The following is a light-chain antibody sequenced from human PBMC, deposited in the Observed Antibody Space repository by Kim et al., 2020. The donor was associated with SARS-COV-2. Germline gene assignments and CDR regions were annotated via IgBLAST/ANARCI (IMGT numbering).Light chain of an antibody. V-gene: IGLV2-11*01. CDR2: DVS. Sequence: GQSVTISCTGTSSDVGGYNYVSWYQHHPGKAPKLMIYDVSKRPSGVPDRFSGSKSGNTASLTISGLQAEDEAAYYCCSYAGSYTGVFGGGTQLTVL. J-gene: IGLJ2*01. CDR1: SSDVGGYNY. CDR3: CSYAGSYTGV.